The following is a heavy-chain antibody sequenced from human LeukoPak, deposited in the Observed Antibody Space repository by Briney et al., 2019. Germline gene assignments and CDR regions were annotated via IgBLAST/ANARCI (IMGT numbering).Heavy chain of an antibody. D-gene: IGHD4-11*01. Sequence: ASVKVSCKASGYTFTGYYMHWVRQAPGQGLEWMGWINPNSGGTNYAQKLQGRVTMTTDTSTSTAYMELRSLRSDDTAVYYCARDGSMTTVNWFDPWGQGTLVTVSS. J-gene: IGHJ5*02. CDR1: GYTFTGYY. CDR3: ARDGSMTTVNWFDP. CDR2: INPNSGGT. V-gene: IGHV1-2*02.